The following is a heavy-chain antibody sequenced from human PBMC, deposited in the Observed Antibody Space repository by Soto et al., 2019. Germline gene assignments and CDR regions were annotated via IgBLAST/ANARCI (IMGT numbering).Heavy chain of an antibody. CDR3: AREDSSGWYGGYYYYYGMDV. V-gene: IGHV3-21*01. CDR1: GFTFSSYS. Sequence: PGGSLRLSCAASGFTFSSYSMNWVRQAPGKGLEWVSSISSSSSYIYYADSVKGRFTISRDNAKNSLYLQMNSLRAVDTAVYYCAREDSSGWYGGYYYYYGMDVWGQGTTVTVSS. J-gene: IGHJ6*02. D-gene: IGHD6-19*01. CDR2: ISSSSSYI.